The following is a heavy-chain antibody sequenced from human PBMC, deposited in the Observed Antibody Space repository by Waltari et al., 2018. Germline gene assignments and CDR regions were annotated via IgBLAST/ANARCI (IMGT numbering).Heavy chain of an antibody. Sequence: QVQLQQWGAGLLRPSETLSLTCAVQGDSFSGYHCSWIRQSAGKGLEWIGEIHPSGSTNYNPSLGSRVTMSLDTSKNQFSLKVTSVTAADTAVYYCARGLDHNKIGNWGQGTLVTVS. CDR3: ARGLDHNKIGN. V-gene: IGHV4-34*01. J-gene: IGHJ4*02. CDR2: IHPSGST. CDR1: GDSFSGYH.